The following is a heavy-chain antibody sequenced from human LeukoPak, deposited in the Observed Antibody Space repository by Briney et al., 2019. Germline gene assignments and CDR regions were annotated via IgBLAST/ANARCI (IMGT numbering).Heavy chain of an antibody. V-gene: IGHV1-2*02. J-gene: IGHJ4*02. CDR3: AKSTNYGDYGTSDY. CDR2: INPNSGGT. Sequence: ASVKVSCKASGYTFTGYYMHWVRQAPGQGLEWMGWINPNSGGTNYARKFQGRVTMTRDTSISTAYMELSRLRSDDTAVYYCAKSTNYGDYGTSDYWGQGTLVTVSS. D-gene: IGHD4-17*01. CDR1: GYTFTGYY.